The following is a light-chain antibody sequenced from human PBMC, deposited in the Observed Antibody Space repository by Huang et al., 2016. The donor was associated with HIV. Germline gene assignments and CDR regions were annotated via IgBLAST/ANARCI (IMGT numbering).Light chain of an antibody. CDR2: WAS. J-gene: IGKJ2*01. V-gene: IGKV4-1*01. CDR3: QQYYSTPYT. Sequence: DIVMTQSPDSLAVSLGERATINYKSSQSVLYSSNHKTSLAWYEQKPGQPPKLLIYWASTRESGVPDRFSGSGSGTDFTLTISSLQAEDVAVYYCQQYYSTPYTFGQGTKLEIK. CDR1: QSVLYSSNHKTS.